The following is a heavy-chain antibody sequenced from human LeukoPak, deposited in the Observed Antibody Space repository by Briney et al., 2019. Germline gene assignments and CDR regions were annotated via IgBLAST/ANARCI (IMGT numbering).Heavy chain of an antibody. D-gene: IGHD3-3*01. CDR2: IYYSGSN. CDR1: GGSISSYY. CDR3: ARQYYDFWNGYYTGSYFDY. J-gene: IGHJ4*02. Sequence: AETLSLTCTVSGGSISSYYWSWVRQPPGKGLEWIGYIYYSGSNKYNPSLKSRVPISVDTSKNQFSLKLSSVTAADTAVYYCARQYYDFWNGYYTGSYFDYWGQGTLVTVSS. V-gene: IGHV4-59*01.